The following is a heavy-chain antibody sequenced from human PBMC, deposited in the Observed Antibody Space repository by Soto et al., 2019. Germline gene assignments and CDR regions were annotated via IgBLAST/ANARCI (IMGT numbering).Heavy chain of an antibody. D-gene: IGHD1-26*01. CDR3: ASSESKPRFDS. J-gene: IGHJ4*02. CDR1: GFTISSNY. CDR2: IYGGGST. V-gene: IGHV3-66*01. Sequence: EVQLVESGGGLVQPGGSLRLSCAASGFTISSNYMNWVRQAPGKGLEWVSIIYGGGSTYYADSVKGRFTISRDTSKNTLYLQMNSLSAEDTAVYYCASSESKPRFDSWGQGTLVTVSS.